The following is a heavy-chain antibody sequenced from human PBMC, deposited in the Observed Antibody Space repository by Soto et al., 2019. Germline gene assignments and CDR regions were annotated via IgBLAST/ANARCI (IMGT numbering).Heavy chain of an antibody. V-gene: IGHV4-31*03. CDR1: GGSISSGGYY. J-gene: IGHJ3*02. Sequence: SETLSLTCTVSGGSISSGGYYWSWIRQHPGKGLEWIGYIYYSGSTYYNPSLKSRVTISVDTSKNQFSLKLSSVTAADTAVYYCARGFQAQPEYGSGSENDAFDIWGQGTMVTVSS. CDR2: IYYSGST. D-gene: IGHD3-10*01. CDR3: ARGFQAQPEYGSGSENDAFDI.